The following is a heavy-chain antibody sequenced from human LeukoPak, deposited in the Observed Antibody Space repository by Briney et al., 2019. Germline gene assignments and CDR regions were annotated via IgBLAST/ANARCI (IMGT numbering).Heavy chain of an antibody. Sequence: PSETLSLTCTVSGGSISSRSYSWGWIRQPPGKGLEWIGSMYYTGNTDYNPSLKSRLTMSVDTSKNQFSLKLSSVTVADTAVYFCAKGYTNGVNQEVWLDPWGQGTLVTVSS. CDR2: MYYTGNT. J-gene: IGHJ5*02. CDR3: AKGYTNGVNQEVWLDP. D-gene: IGHD2-8*01. CDR1: GGSISSRSYS. V-gene: IGHV4-39*07.